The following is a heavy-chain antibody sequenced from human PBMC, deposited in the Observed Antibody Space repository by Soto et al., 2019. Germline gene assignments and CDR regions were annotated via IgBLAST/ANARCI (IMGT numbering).Heavy chain of an antibody. D-gene: IGHD3-3*01. CDR2: ISSSSSYI. V-gene: IGHV3-21*01. J-gene: IGHJ6*03. CDR1: GFTFSSHS. Sequence: TGGSLRLSCAASGFTFSSHSMNWVRQAPGKGLEWVSSISSSSSYIYYADSVKGRFTISRDNAKNSLYLQMNSLRAEDTAVYYCARDSAYYDFWSGYYLTHRRHYYMDVWGKGTTVTVFS. CDR3: ARDSAYYDFWSGYYLTHRRHYYMDV.